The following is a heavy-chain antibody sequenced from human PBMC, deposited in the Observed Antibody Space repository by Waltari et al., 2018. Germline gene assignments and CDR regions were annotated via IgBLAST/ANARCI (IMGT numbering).Heavy chain of an antibody. D-gene: IGHD6-19*01. Sequence: QLQLQESGPGLVKPSETLSFTCPVPGGSISSSRYYWGWNRQPPGKGLEWIGSIYYSGSTYYNPSLKSRVTISVDTSKNQFSLELSSVTAADTAVYYCATKRESSASGFDYWGQGTLVTVSS. CDR3: ATKRESSASGFDY. J-gene: IGHJ4*02. V-gene: IGHV4-39*01. CDR1: GGSISSSRYY. CDR2: IYYSGST.